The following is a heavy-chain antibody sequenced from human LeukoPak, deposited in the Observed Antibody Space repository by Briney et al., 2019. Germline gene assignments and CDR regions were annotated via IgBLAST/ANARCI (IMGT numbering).Heavy chain of an antibody. V-gene: IGHV6-1*01. Sequence: SQTLSLTCAISGDSVSSNSAAWNWIRQSPSRGLEWLGRTYYRSKWYNDYAVSVKSRITINPDTSKNQFSLQLNSVTPEDTAVYYCARDHSSSWQWEYYFDYWGQGTLVTVSS. CDR2: TYYRSKWYN. CDR1: GDSVSSNSAA. D-gene: IGHD6-13*01. J-gene: IGHJ4*02. CDR3: ARDHSSSWQWEYYFDY.